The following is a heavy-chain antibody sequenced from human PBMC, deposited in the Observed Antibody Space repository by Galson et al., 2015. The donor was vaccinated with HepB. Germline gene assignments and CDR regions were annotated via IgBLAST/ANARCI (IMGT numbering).Heavy chain of an antibody. CDR3: ARDGNYYDSSDYYYDAFDS. D-gene: IGHD3-22*01. V-gene: IGHV3-7*01. J-gene: IGHJ3*02. CDR2: IKEDGSEK. Sequence: SLRLSCAASEFTFRSSWMTWVRQAPGKGLEWVANIKEDGSEKNYVDSVKGRFTISRDNAKNSLYLQMNSLRAEDTAVYYCARDGNYYDSSDYYYDAFDSWGQGTMVTVSS. CDR1: EFTFRSSW.